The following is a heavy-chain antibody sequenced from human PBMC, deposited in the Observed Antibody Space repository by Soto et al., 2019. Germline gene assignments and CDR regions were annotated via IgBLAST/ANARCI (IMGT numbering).Heavy chain of an antibody. J-gene: IGHJ3*01. CDR1: GCSISRGNY. V-gene: IGHV4-38-2*01. Sequence: PSETLSLTCAFSGCSISRGNYWGRIRKHPGKGLEWIGSVYHGGNTYYNPSLKSRVSISIDLSKNQFSLKLTSVTAADTAAYYCARARWYDAFNVWGQGTVVTVSS. CDR2: VYHGGNT. D-gene: IGHD2-15*01. CDR3: ARARWYDAFNV.